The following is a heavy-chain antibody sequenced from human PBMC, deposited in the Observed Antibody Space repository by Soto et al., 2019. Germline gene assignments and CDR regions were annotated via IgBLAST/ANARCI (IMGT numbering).Heavy chain of an antibody. CDR3: ARDGTSKGPKGPSIAVAGIPFDY. D-gene: IGHD6-19*01. V-gene: IGHV1-69*13. J-gene: IGHJ4*02. Sequence: SVKVSCKASGGTFSSYAISWVRQAPGQGLEWMGGIIPIFGTANYAQKFQGRVTITADESTSTAYMELSSLRSEDTAVYYCARDGTSKGPKGPSIAVAGIPFDYWGQGTLVTFSS. CDR2: IIPIFGTA. CDR1: GGTFSSYA.